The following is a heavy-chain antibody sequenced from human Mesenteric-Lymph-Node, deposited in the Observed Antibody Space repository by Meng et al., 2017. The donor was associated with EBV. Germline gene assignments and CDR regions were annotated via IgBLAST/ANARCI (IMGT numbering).Heavy chain of an antibody. CDR1: GGSISSSNW. D-gene: IGHD2-2*01. V-gene: IGHV4-4*02. Sequence: QVQLQESGPGLVKPSGTLSLTCAVSGGSISSSNWWSWVRQPPGKGLEWIGEIYHSGSSNYNPSLESRVTMSVDKSKNQFSLKLSSVTAADTAVYYCARARSHPAILDYWGQGTLVTVSS. CDR3: ARARSHPAILDY. CDR2: IYHSGSS. J-gene: IGHJ4*02.